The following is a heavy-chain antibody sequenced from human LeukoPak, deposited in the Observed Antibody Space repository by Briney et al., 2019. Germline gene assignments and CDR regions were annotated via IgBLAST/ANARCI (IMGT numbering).Heavy chain of an antibody. CDR2: INHSGST. Sequence: SSETLSLTCAVYGGSFSGYYWSWVRQPPGKGLEWIGEINHSGSTNYNPSLKSRVTILVDTSKNQFSLKLSSVTAADTAVYYCARHLGDYGDAAFDYWGQGTLVTVSS. D-gene: IGHD4-17*01. J-gene: IGHJ4*02. CDR1: GGSFSGYY. V-gene: IGHV4-34*01. CDR3: ARHLGDYGDAAFDY.